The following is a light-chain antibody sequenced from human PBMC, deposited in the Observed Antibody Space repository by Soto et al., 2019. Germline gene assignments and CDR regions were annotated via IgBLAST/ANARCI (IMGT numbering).Light chain of an antibody. J-gene: IGKJ1*01. Sequence: PGERATLSCWASETVATNLAWYQQKPSQAPRLLISGASTRAAGISDRFRGSGSGTEFTLTISSLRSEDSAIYYCQQYFEWPPMTFGQGTKVEI. CDR2: GAS. CDR3: QQYFEWPPMT. CDR1: ETVATN. V-gene: IGKV3-15*01.